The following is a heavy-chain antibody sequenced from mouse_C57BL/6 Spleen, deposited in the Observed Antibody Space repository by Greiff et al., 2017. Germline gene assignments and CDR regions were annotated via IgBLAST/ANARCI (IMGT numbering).Heavy chain of an antibody. D-gene: IGHD2-1*01. J-gene: IGHJ2*01. V-gene: IGHV1-81*01. CDR1: GYSFTSYG. CDR2: IYPRSGNT. Sequence: QVHVKQSGAELARPWASVKLSCKASGYSFTSYGISWVKQRTGKGLEWIGEIYPRSGNTFYTEKFKGKATLTADKSSSTAYMELRRLTSEDSAVDFCAREDGNYPFDYWGQGTTLTVSS. CDR3: AREDGNYPFDY.